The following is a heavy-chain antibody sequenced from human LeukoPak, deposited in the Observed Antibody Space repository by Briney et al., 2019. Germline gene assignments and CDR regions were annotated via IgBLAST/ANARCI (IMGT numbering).Heavy chain of an antibody. J-gene: IGHJ4*02. V-gene: IGHV3-23*01. CDR2: ITGSGGNT. CDR1: GFTFRSYA. CDR3: AQGTPTGYGTSWFDY. Sequence: PGGSLRLSCAASGFTFRSYAMSWVRQAPGKGLEWVSLITGSGGNTYSADSVKGRFTISRDNSKNTLYLQMSSLRAEDTAIYYCAQGTPTGYGTSWFDYWGQGTLVTVSS. D-gene: IGHD6-13*01.